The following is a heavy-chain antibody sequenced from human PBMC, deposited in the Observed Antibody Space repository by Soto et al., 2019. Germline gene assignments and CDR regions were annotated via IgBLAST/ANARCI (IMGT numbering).Heavy chain of an antibody. J-gene: IGHJ4*02. Sequence: QVQLVESGGGLVKPGGSLRLSCAASGFIFTDYYMSWIRQAPGRGLEWVSYISTDGSGKYYADSVKGRFTISRDNADNSLCLQMNRRRAGDTAVYYCARLVTTAAAGTVEYWGQGTQVTASS. CDR1: GFIFTDYY. CDR2: ISTDGSGK. CDR3: ARLVTTAAAGTVEY. V-gene: IGHV3-11*01. D-gene: IGHD6-13*01.